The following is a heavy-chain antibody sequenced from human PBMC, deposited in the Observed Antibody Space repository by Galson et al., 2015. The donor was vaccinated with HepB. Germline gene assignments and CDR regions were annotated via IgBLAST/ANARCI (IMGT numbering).Heavy chain of an antibody. Sequence: QSGAEVKKPGESLKISCKGSGYSFTAYWIGWVRQMPGKGLEWMGIIYPGDSDTRYSPSFQGQVTISADKSISTAYLQWSSLKASDTAMYYCAGPRSELGFRDGMDVWGQGTTVTVS. D-gene: IGHD7-27*01. J-gene: IGHJ6*02. CDR3: AGPRSELGFRDGMDV. CDR1: GYSFTAYW. V-gene: IGHV5-51*01. CDR2: IYPGDSDT.